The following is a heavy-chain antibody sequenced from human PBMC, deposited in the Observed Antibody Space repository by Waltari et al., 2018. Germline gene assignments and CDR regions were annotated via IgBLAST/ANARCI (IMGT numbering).Heavy chain of an antibody. CDR3: VRSLHI. V-gene: IGHV3-74*01. J-gene: IGHJ3*02. CDR1: GCTFSTTR. Sequence: EVHLVESGGGLVQPGGSLRPSGAASGCTFSTTRVYWVRQTPGQGLVWNSHINPDGSGTTYADSVKGRFTISRDNAKNTLYLQMNSLRVEDTAMYFCVRSLHIWGQGTMVTVSS. CDR2: INPDGSGT.